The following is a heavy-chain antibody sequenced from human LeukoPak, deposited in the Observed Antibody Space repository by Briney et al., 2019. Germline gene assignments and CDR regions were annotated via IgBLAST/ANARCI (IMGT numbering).Heavy chain of an antibody. V-gene: IGHV3-23*01. J-gene: IGHJ4*02. CDR1: GFTFSNYA. D-gene: IGHD4-17*01. Sequence: HPGGSLRLSCAASGFTFSNYAMSWVRQAPGKGLEWVSAISGSDGSTYYTDSVKGRFTISRDNSKNTLYLQMNNLRAEDTAVYYCAKVQYDDYRSNYFLDYWGQGTLVTVSS. CDR3: AKVQYDDYRSNYFLDY. CDR2: ISGSDGST.